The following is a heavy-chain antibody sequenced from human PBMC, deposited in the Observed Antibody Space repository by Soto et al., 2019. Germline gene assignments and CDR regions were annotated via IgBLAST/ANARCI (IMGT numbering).Heavy chain of an antibody. V-gene: IGHV1-69*13. Sequence: SVKVSCKASGGTFSSYAISWVRQAPGQGLEWMGGIIPIFGTANYAQKFQGRVTITADESTSTAYMELSSLRSEDTAVYYCARRPDIVATVEYYYYYGMDVWGKGTTVTVSS. D-gene: IGHD5-12*01. J-gene: IGHJ6*04. CDR2: IIPIFGTA. CDR3: ARRPDIVATVEYYYYYGMDV. CDR1: GGTFSSYA.